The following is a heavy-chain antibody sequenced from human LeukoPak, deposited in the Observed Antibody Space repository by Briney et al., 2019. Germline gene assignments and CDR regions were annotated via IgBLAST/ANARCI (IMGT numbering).Heavy chain of an antibody. CDR1: GYTFTSYG. CDR3: ARDLYYYGSGSYYKAGAFDI. CDR2: ISAYNGNT. V-gene: IGHV1-18*01. Sequence: ASVKVSCKASGYTFTSYGISWVRQAPGQGLEWMGWISAYNGNTNYAQKLQGRVTMTTDTSTSTAYMELRSLRSDDTAVYYCARDLYYYGSGSYYKAGAFDIWGQGTMVTVSS. J-gene: IGHJ3*02. D-gene: IGHD3-10*01.